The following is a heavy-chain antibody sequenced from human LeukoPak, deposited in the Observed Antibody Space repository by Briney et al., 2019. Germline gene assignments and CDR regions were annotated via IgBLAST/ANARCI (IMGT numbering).Heavy chain of an antibody. CDR2: ISGSGGST. D-gene: IGHD5-12*01. Sequence: GGSLRLSCAASGFTFSSYAMSWVRQAQGKGLEWVSAISGSGGSTYYADSVKGRFTISRDNSKNTLYLQMNSLRAEDTAVYYCARGRGYSGYDYGDYWGQGTLVTVSS. CDR1: GFTFSSYA. CDR3: ARGRGYSGYDYGDY. J-gene: IGHJ4*02. V-gene: IGHV3-23*01.